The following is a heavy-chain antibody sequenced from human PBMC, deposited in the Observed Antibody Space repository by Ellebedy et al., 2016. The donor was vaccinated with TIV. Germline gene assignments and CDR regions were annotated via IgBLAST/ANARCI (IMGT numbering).Heavy chain of an antibody. Sequence: GGSLRLSXAASGFTFSSYSMNWVRQAPGKGLEWVSSISSSSSYIYYADSVKGRFTISRDNAKNSLYLQMNSLRAEDTAVYYCARDAPYYDILTGSPYMDVWGKGTTVTVSS. J-gene: IGHJ6*03. CDR3: ARDAPYYDILTGSPYMDV. CDR2: ISSSSSYI. CDR1: GFTFSSYS. D-gene: IGHD3-9*01. V-gene: IGHV3-21*01.